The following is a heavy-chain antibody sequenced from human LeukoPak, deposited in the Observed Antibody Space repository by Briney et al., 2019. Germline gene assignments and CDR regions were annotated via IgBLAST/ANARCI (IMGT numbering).Heavy chain of an antibody. D-gene: IGHD2-15*01. CDR1: GYTFAIYG. J-gene: IGHJ4*02. Sequence: ASVKVSCKASGYTFAIYGISWVRQAPGQGLEWMGRINSNSGDTNYAQKFQGRVTMTRDTSINTAYMELSKLRSDDTAVYYCARLIRRIAVVDLDYWGQGTLITVSS. CDR3: ARLIRRIAVVDLDY. CDR2: INSNSGDT. V-gene: IGHV1-2*06.